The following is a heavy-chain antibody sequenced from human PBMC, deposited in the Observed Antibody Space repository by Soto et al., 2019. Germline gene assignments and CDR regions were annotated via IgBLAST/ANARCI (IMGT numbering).Heavy chain of an antibody. D-gene: IGHD3-16*01. CDR3: GRGGTPIDY. Sequence: QVQLVQSGAEVKKPGASVKVSCKASGYTFTNFGISWVRQAPGQGLEWMGWISAYNGNTNYAQNFQGRVTMTTGTSTSTGYMELRSLRSDDTAVYYCGRGGTPIDYWGQGTLVTVSS. J-gene: IGHJ4*02. CDR2: ISAYNGNT. V-gene: IGHV1-18*01. CDR1: GYTFTNFG.